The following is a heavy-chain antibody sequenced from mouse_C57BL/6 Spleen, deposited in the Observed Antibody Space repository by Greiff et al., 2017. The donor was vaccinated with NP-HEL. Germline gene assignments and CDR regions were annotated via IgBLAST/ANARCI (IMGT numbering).Heavy chain of an antibody. V-gene: IGHV3-6*01. CDR3: ARETYEYDV. Sequence: DVQLQESGPGLVKPSQSLSLTCSVTGYSITSGYYWNWIRQFPGNKLEWMGYISYDGSNNYNPSLKNRISITRDTSKNQVFLKLNAVTTEDTATYYCARETYEYDVWGQGTSVTVSS. D-gene: IGHD2-4*01. CDR2: ISYDGSN. J-gene: IGHJ4*01. CDR1: GYSITSGYY.